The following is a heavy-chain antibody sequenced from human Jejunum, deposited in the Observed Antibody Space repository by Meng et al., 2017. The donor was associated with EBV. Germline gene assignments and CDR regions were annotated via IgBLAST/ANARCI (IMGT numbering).Heavy chain of an antibody. Sequence: VELWCFGEGLLNPARSLCTSCRAYGFTFSDYYMAWVRQAPGKGLEWVSYISSRSSTIYYADSVKGRFTISRDNAHNSLYLQMNSLRAEDTAVYYCAREMSTITCFDYWGQGTLVTVSS. J-gene: IGHJ4*02. CDR1: GFTFSDYY. CDR3: AREMSTITCFDY. CDR2: ISSRSSTI. V-gene: IGHV3-11*01. D-gene: IGHD5-24*01.